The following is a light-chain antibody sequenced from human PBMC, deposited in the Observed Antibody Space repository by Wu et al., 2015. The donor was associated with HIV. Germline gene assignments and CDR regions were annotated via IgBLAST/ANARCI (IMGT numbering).Light chain of an antibody. J-gene: IGKJ4*01. CDR1: QTISSNF. V-gene: IGKV3-20*01. CDR3: HQNSNSPLT. CDR2: AAS. Sequence: EIVLTQSPGTLSLSPGERATLSCRASQTISSNFLAWSQQEPGQAPRLLIYAASTRATGIPDRFSGSGSGTDFTLTISRLEPEDFAVYYCHQNSNSPLTFGGGTKVEI.